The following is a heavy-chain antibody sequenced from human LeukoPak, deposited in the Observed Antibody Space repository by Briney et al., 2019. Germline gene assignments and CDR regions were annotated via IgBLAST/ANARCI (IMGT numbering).Heavy chain of an antibody. CDR3: ARSIAAAGPFDY. J-gene: IGHJ4*02. D-gene: IGHD6-13*01. Sequence: SETLSLTCAVSGGSISSSNWWSWVRQPPGEGLEWIGEIYHSGSTNYNPSLKSRVTISVDKSKNQFSLKLSSVTAADTAVYYCARSIAAAGPFDYWGQGTLVTVSS. CDR1: GGSISSSNW. V-gene: IGHV4-4*02. CDR2: IYHSGST.